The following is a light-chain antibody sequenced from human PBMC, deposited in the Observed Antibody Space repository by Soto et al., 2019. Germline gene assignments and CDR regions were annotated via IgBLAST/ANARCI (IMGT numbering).Light chain of an antibody. Sequence: DKLMSQSPATLSVSLGERVTLSCRASQNIHNHMSWFLQKPGQTPRLLIYDAIIRAPDVPARFSGSWSGTDFTLTISRLEPEDFAVFYCQQYGTSPWTFGQGTKV. CDR1: QNIHNH. J-gene: IGKJ1*01. CDR2: DAI. CDR3: QQYGTSPWT. V-gene: IGKV3-15*01.